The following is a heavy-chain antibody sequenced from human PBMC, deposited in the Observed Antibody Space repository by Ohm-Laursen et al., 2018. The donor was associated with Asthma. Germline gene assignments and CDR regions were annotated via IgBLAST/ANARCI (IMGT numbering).Heavy chain of an antibody. Sequence: ASVKVSCKASRYTFTDHHMHWVRQAPGQGLEWMAFINCDNYRTAYAQRFQGRVSMTWDTSTSTVYMELSSLRSEDTAVYYCARDFNWSYDYWGQGTLVTVSS. CDR2: INCDNYRT. V-gene: IGHV1-46*01. J-gene: IGHJ4*02. CDR3: ARDFNWSYDY. D-gene: IGHD1-26*01. CDR1: RYTFTDHH.